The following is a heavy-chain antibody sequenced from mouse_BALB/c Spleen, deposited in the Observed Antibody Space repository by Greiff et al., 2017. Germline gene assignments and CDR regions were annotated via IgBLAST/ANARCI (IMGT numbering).Heavy chain of an antibody. Sequence: VQLQQSGPGLVAPSQSLSITCTVSGFSLTSYGVHWVRQPPGKGLEWLGVIWAGGSTNYNSALMSRLSISKDNSKSQVFLKMNSLQTDDTAMYYCARDRDGNYLFAYWGQGTLVTVSA. CDR1: GFSLTSYG. CDR3: ARDRDGNYLFAY. CDR2: IWAGGST. J-gene: IGHJ3*01. D-gene: IGHD2-1*01. V-gene: IGHV2-9*02.